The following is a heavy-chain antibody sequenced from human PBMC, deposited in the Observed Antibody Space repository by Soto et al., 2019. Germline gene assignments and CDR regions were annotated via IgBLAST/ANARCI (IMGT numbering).Heavy chain of an antibody. CDR1: GFTFSSYG. D-gene: IGHD2-2*01. CDR3: AKDLPDIVVVPAALYYYGMDV. CDR2: ISYDGSNK. Sequence: QVQLVESGGGVVQPGRSLRLSCAASGFTFSSYGMHWVRQAPGKGLEWVAVISYDGSNKYYADSVKGRFTISRDNSKNTLYLQMNSPRAEDTAVYYCAKDLPDIVVVPAALYYYGMDVWGQGTTVTVSS. V-gene: IGHV3-30*18. J-gene: IGHJ6*02.